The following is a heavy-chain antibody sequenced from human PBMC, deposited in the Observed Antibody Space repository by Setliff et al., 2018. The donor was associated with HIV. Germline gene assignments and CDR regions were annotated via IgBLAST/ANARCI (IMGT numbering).Heavy chain of an antibody. V-gene: IGHV3-73*01. Sequence: GGSLRLSCAASGFTFSGSAMHWVRQASGKGLEWVGRIRSKANSYATAYAASVKGRFTISRDDSKNTVYLQMNSLKTEDTAVYYCTTGGGSSWPPYWGQGTLVTVSS. CDR2: IRSKANSYAT. D-gene: IGHD6-13*01. CDR1: GFTFSGSA. CDR3: TTGGGSSWPPY. J-gene: IGHJ4*02.